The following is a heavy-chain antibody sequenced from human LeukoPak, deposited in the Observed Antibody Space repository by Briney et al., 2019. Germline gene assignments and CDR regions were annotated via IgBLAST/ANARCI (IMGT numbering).Heavy chain of an antibody. D-gene: IGHD2-2*01. CDR1: GGSISSSSYY. CDR3: ARRGTSSLRRWFDP. Sequence: SETLSLTCTVSGGSISSSSYYWGWIRQPPGKGLEWIGSIYYSGSTYYNPSLKSRVTISVDTSKNQFSLKLSSVTAADTAVYYCARRGTSSLRRWFDPWGQGTQVTVSS. V-gene: IGHV4-39*01. CDR2: IYYSGST. J-gene: IGHJ5*02.